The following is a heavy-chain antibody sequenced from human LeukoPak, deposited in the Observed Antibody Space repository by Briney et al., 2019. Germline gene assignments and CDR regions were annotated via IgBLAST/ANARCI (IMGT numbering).Heavy chain of an antibody. CDR1: GGSISSSSYY. CDR2: IYYSGST. Sequence: SETLSLTCTVSGGSISSSSYYWGWIRQPPGKGLEWIGSIYYSGSTYYNPSLKSRVTISVDTSKNQFSLKLSSVTAADTAVYYCARHGKPHTYFDYWGQGTLVTVSS. CDR3: ARHGKPHTYFDY. D-gene: IGHD4-23*01. J-gene: IGHJ4*02. V-gene: IGHV4-39*01.